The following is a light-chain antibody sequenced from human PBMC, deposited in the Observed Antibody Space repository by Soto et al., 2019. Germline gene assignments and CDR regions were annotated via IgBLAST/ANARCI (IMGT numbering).Light chain of an antibody. CDR1: QSVISTY. CDR2: GAS. J-gene: IGKJ5*01. CDR3: QQYGSSPIT. V-gene: IGKV3-20*01. Sequence: EIVLTQSPGTLSLSPGERATLSCRASQSVISTYLIWYHLKPGQAPRLLIYGASSRATGVPDRFSGGGSGTDFTLNITRLEPEDFAVYYCQQYGSSPITFGQGTRLEIK.